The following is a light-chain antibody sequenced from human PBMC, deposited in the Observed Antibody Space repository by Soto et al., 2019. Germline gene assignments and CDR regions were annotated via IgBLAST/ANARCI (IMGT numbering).Light chain of an antibody. J-gene: IGKJ1*01. CDR1: QSISSW. CDR2: DAS. V-gene: IGKV1-5*01. Sequence: DIQMTQAPSTLSASVGDRVTITCRASQSISSWLAWYQQKPGKAPKLLIYDASSLESGVPSRFSGSGSGTDFTLTISSLQPEDFATYYCQQSYSTPWTFGQGTKVDIK. CDR3: QQSYSTPWT.